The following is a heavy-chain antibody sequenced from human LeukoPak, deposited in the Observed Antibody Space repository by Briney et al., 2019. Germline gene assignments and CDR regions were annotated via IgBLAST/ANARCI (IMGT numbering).Heavy chain of an antibody. CDR2: ISYDGSIK. J-gene: IGHJ4*02. V-gene: IGHV3-30-3*01. D-gene: IGHD1-14*01. CDR3: AKDRGRLSGITVDY. Sequence: PGRSLRLSCAASGFTFSSYAMHWVRQAPGKGLEWVAIISYDGSIKDYADSVKGRFTISRDNSKNTLYLQMNSLRVEDTAVYYCAKDRGRLSGITVDYWGQGTLVTVSS. CDR1: GFTFSSYA.